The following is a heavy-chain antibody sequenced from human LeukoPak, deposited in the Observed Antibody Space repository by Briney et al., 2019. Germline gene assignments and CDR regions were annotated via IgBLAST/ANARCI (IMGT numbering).Heavy chain of an antibody. CDR2: INHSGST. Sequence: SETLSLTCAVSGGSFSGYYWSWIRQPPGKGLEWIGEINHSGSTNNYPSLKSRGTISVETSKDQFSLKVHTVTAADTAVYYSAXXXXCSGGSCYSYGMDVWGQGTTVTVSS. CDR3: AXXXXCSGGSCYSYGMDV. D-gene: IGHD2-15*01. J-gene: IGHJ6*02. V-gene: IGHV4-34*04. CDR1: GGSFSGYY.